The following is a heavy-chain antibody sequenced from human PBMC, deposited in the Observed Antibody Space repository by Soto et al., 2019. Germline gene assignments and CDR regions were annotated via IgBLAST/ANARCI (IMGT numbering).Heavy chain of an antibody. D-gene: IGHD3-22*01. CDR3: AKGADSSRSESAFDL. CDR2: IIPILDIT. V-gene: IGHV1-69*02. CDR1: GGSFSAYP. J-gene: IGHJ3*01. Sequence: QVQLVQSGAEVKKPGSSVKVSCKTSGGSFSAYPFNWVRQAPGQGLEWMGRIIPILDITDYSQNFQGRVTITADKSTNTAYMDLTSLRSEDTAMYFCAKGADSSRSESAFDLWGQGTLITVSS.